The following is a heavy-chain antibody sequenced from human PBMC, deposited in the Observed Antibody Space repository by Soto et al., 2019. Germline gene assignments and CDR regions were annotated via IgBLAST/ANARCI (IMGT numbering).Heavy chain of an antibody. CDR2: IYYSGSP. CDR3: ARSSNTGSYYVCDY. Sequence: SETLSLTCTVSGDSISSGGYYWSWIRQHPGKGLEWIGYIYYSGSPHYNPSLKSRVTISVDTSKNQFSLNLSSVTAADTAVYYCARSSNTGSYYVCDYWGQGTLVTVS. J-gene: IGHJ4*02. D-gene: IGHD1-26*01. V-gene: IGHV4-31*03. CDR1: GDSISSGGYY.